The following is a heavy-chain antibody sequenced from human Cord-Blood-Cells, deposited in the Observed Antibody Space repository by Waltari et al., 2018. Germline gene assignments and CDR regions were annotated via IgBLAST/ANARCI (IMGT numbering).Heavy chain of an antibody. CDR3: ARSPRGAYGDYFDY. Sequence: QVQLQASGPGLVKPSATLSLTCTVSGGSISSYYWSWIRQPAGMGLERIGRIYTSGSTNYNPPLKRRVTMSVDTSKNQFSLELSSVTAADTAGYYCARSPRGAYGDYFDYWDQGTLVTVSS. CDR2: IYTSGST. J-gene: IGHJ4*02. V-gene: IGHV4-4*07. CDR1: GGSISSYY. D-gene: IGHD4-17*01.